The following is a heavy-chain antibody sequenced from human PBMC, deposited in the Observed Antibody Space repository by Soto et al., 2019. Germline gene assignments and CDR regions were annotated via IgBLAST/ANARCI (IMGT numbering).Heavy chain of an antibody. D-gene: IGHD3-10*01. CDR3: ARVKSGSGGSLNYNWFDP. J-gene: IGHJ5*02. CDR2: ISANKGNT. V-gene: IGHV1-18*01. CDR1: GYTFTSYG. Sequence: QVQLVQSGVEVKKPGASVKVSCKASGYTFTSYGISWVRQAPGQVLEWMGWISANKGNTNYIQKLQGRVTMTTDTSTSTAYMELRSLRSDDTAVYYCARVKSGSGGSLNYNWFDPWGQGTLVTVSS.